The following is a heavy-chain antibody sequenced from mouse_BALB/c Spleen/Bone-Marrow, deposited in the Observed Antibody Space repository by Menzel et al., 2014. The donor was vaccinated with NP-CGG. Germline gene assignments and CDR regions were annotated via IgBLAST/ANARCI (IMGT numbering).Heavy chain of an antibody. V-gene: IGHV14-3*02. CDR2: IDPASGNT. D-gene: IGHD1-1*01. CDR1: GFNIKDTY. J-gene: IGHJ1*01. Sequence: DVQLQESGAELVKPGASVKLSCTASGFNIKDTYMHWVKQRPEQGLEWIGRIDPASGNTKYDPKFQGKATITADTSSNTAYLQLSSLTSEDTAVYYCASYYYGRYFDVWGAGTTVTVSS. CDR3: ASYYYGRYFDV.